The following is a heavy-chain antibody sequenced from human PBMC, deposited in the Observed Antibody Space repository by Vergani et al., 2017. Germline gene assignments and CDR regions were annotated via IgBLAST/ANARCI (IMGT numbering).Heavy chain of an antibody. J-gene: IGHJ6*02. Sequence: QVQLVQSGAEVQKPGSSVKVSCKASGATFRSNTISWVRQVPGQGLEWMGRIIPVLGKTKYAQDFQGRLTITADTSTSTAYMELTSLRSQDTAVYYCARDPRGYGGDPEDYYYGMDVWGQGTTVTVSS. CDR3: ARDPRGYGGDPEDYYYGMDV. V-gene: IGHV1-69*08. CDR2: IIPVLGKT. D-gene: IGHD2-21*02. CDR1: GATFRSNT.